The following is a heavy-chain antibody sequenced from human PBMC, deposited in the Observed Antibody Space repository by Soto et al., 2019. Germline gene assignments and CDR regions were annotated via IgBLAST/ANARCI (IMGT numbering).Heavy chain of an antibody. V-gene: IGHV4-39*01. CDR1: SGLISSSGYD. D-gene: IGHD6-19*01. CDR3: VRHAHGSVDY. J-gene: IGHJ4*02. CDR2: IYYSGIN. Sequence: PSETLSLTCIVSSGLISSSGYDWGRIRQHPGKGLEWIGSIYYSGINYYNPFLKSRVTMSAYVSRDQLSLKLGSVTSAETAVFYCVRHAHGSVDYWGLGTLVTVSS.